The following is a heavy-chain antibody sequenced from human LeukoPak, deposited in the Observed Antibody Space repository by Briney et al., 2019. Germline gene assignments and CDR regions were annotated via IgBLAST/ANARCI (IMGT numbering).Heavy chain of an antibody. CDR2: VYYNGNT. V-gene: IGHV4-39*01. D-gene: IGHD6-19*01. J-gene: IGHJ4*02. CDR1: GGSITSSNYY. Sequence: SETLSLTCSVSGGSITSSNYYWGWIRQPPGKGLEWIANVYYNGNTYYSPSLKSRITISVDVSKNQFSLKVTSVTAADMAVYYCAAGIEVAGPPFDYWGQGTLVTVSS. CDR3: AAGIEVAGPPFDY.